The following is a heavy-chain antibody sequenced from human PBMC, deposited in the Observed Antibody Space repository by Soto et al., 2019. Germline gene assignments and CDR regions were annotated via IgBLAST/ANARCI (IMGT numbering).Heavy chain of an antibody. D-gene: IGHD2-2*02. CDR2: IVVGSGNT. Sequence: SVKVSCKASGFTFTSSAVQWVRQARGQRLEWIGWIVVGSGNTNYAQKFQERVTITRDMSTSTAYMELSSLRSEDTAVYYCAAVGYCSSTSCYRRYGMDVWGQGTTVPVSS. J-gene: IGHJ6*02. CDR3: AAVGYCSSTSCYRRYGMDV. V-gene: IGHV1-58*01. CDR1: GFTFTSSA.